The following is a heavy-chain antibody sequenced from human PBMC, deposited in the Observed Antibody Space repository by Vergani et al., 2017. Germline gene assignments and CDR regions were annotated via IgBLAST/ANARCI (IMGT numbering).Heavy chain of an antibody. CDR1: GAPISYWC. V-gene: IGHV4-4*07. CDR2: LCPSGST. J-gene: IGHJ4*02. CDR3: ATGAGTVAI. D-gene: IGHD1-14*01. Sequence: QVQMQESGPGLVKTSETLSLTCPASGAPISYWCWSWLRQPAGKGLEWIGRLCPSGSTNYKPSLKSRVTMSIDTSKNQFSLNLTSVTAADMAVYYCATGAGTVAIWGQGTIVTVSS.